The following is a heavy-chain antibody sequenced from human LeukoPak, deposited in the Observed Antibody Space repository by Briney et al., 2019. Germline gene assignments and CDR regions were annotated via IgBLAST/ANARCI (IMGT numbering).Heavy chain of an antibody. CDR3: ATYKNWVAGDV. V-gene: IGHV3-7*01. D-gene: IGHD7-27*01. Sequence: GGSLRLSCAASGFTFSDSWMSWVRQAPGKGPEWVANIKEDESEKHYVDSVKGRFTGSRDNAKSSLFLQMNSLRVEDTAVYYCATYKNWVAGDVWGQGTTVSVSS. J-gene: IGHJ6*02. CDR2: IKEDESEK. CDR1: GFTFSDSW.